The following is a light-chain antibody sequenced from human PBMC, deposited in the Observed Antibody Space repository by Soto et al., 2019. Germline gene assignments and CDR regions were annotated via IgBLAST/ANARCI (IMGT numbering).Light chain of an antibody. CDR3: QQYNNWWT. CDR2: DTS. Sequence: EIVMTQSPATLSVSPGERAALSCRASQSVSSKLAWYRQRPGQAPRLVIYDTSTRATGVPARFSGSGSGTEFTLTISSLQSEDFALYYCQQYNNWWTFGQGTKVDIK. V-gene: IGKV3-15*01. J-gene: IGKJ1*01. CDR1: QSVSSK.